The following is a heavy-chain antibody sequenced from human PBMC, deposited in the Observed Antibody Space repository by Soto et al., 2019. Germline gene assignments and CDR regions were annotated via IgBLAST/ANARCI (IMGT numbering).Heavy chain of an antibody. V-gene: IGHV3-48*03. D-gene: IGHD3-9*01. Sequence: EVQLVESGGGLVQPGGSLRLSCAASGFTFSTYEMNWVRQAPGKGLEWVSYMSSSGNTKYYADSVKGRFIISRDNAKNSLYLQMNSLRAEDTAVYYCARDPPYYDTRSTFDPWGQGTLVTVSS. CDR1: GFTFSTYE. CDR3: ARDPPYYDTRSTFDP. J-gene: IGHJ5*02. CDR2: MSSSGNTK.